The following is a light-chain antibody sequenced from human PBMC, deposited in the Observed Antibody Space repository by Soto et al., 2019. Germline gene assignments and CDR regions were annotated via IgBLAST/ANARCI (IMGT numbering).Light chain of an antibody. CDR1: SSDVGSYNL. CDR3: CSYAGIYV. Sequence: QSVLTQPASVSGSPGQSITISCTGTSSDVGSYNLVSWYQQHPGKAPKPMIYEGSKRPSGVSNRFSGSKSGNTASLTISGLQAEDEADYYCCSYAGIYVFGTGTKVTVL. J-gene: IGLJ1*01. V-gene: IGLV2-23*01. CDR2: EGS.